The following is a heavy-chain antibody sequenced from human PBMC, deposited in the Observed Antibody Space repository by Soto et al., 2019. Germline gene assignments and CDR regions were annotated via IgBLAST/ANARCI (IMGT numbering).Heavy chain of an antibody. J-gene: IGHJ6*02. CDR1: GYTLTSYG. V-gene: IGHV1-3*01. CDR3: ARDPNDSSAYYHHYYYGMDV. D-gene: IGHD3-22*01. Sequence: ASVKVSCQASGYTLTSYGIHWVRQAPGQRLEWTGWINAGNGNTKYSEKFQGRVTITRDTSASTAYLELSSLRSEDTAVYYCARDPNDSSAYYHHYYYGMDVWGQGTTVTVYS. CDR2: INAGNGNT.